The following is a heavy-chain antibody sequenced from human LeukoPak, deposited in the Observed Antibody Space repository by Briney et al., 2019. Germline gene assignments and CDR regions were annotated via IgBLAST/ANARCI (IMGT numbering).Heavy chain of an antibody. CDR2: IYYSGST. Sequence: SQTLSLTCTVSGGSISSGGYYWSWIRQHPGEGLEWIGYIYYSGSTYYNPSLKSRVTISVDTSKNQFSLKLSSVTAADTAVYYCARGVRFSALDPWGQGTLVTVSS. V-gene: IGHV4-31*03. J-gene: IGHJ5*02. D-gene: IGHD3-3*01. CDR1: GGSISSGGYY. CDR3: ARGVRFSALDP.